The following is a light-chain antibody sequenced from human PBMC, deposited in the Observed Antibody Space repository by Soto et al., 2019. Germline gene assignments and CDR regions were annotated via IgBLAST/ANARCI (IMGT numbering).Light chain of an antibody. CDR3: QQLGNWPVT. J-gene: IGKJ4*01. Sequence: IVLTQSPATLSLSPGERATLSCRASQSVKSHVAWYQLKPGQSPRLLIFDTTNRATGTPTRFSGSGSGTDFTLTISRLEPEDFAVYYCQQLGNWPVTFGGGTKVEI. V-gene: IGKV3-11*01. CDR1: QSVKSH. CDR2: DTT.